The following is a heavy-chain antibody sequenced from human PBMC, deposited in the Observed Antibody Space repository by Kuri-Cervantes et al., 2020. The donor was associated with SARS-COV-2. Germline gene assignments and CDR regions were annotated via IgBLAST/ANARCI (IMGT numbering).Heavy chain of an antibody. J-gene: IGHJ4*02. V-gene: IGHV1-69*04. CDR2: IIPILGIA. D-gene: IGHD3-3*01. CDR1: GGTFSSYA. CDR3: ARAPGHFGVVIFDY. Sequence: SVKVSCKASGGTFSSYAISWVRQAPGQGLEWMGRIIPILGIANYAQKFQGRVTITADKSTSTAYMELSSLRSEDTAVYYCARAPGHFGVVIFDYWGQGTLVTVSS.